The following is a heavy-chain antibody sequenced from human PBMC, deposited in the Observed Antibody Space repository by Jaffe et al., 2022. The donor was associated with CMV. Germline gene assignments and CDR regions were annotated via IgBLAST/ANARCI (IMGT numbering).Heavy chain of an antibody. CDR2: IYYSGNT. CDR1: GGSISSRNYY. CDR3: ARQRATRDNWFDP. J-gene: IGHJ5*02. Sequence: QLQLQESGPGLVKPSETLSLTCSVSGGSISSRNYYWGWIRQPPGKGLEFIGSIYYSGNTYYNPSLKSRVTVSVDTSKNQFSLKLNSVTAADTAVYYCARQRATRDNWFDPWGQGTLVTVSS. V-gene: IGHV4-39*01.